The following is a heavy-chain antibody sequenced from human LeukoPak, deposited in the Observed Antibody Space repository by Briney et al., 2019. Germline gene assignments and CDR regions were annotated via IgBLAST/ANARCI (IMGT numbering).Heavy chain of an antibody. CDR1: GFTFSSYW. CDR3: ARDLREGSSWYLYYYYYYMDV. D-gene: IGHD6-13*01. CDR2: ISSSSSYI. V-gene: IGHV3-21*01. J-gene: IGHJ6*03. Sequence: GGSLRLSCAASGFTFSSYWMSWVRQAPGKGLEWVSSISSSSSYIYYADSVKGRFTISRDNAKNSLYLQMNSLRAEDTAVYYCARDLREGSSWYLYYYYYYMDVWGKGTTVTVSS.